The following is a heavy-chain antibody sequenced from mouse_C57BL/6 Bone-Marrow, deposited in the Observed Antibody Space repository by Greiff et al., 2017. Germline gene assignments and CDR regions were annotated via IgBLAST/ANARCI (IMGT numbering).Heavy chain of an antibody. CDR1: GFTFTDYY. Sequence: EVKLVESVGGLVQPGGSLSLSCAASGFTFTDYYMSWVRQPPGKALEWLGFIRNKANGYTTEYSASVKGRFTISRDNSQSILYLQMNALRAEDSATYYCARSSPYAMDYWGQGTSVTVSS. CDR3: ARSSPYAMDY. CDR2: IRNKANGYTT. D-gene: IGHD6-1*01. V-gene: IGHV7-3*01. J-gene: IGHJ4*01.